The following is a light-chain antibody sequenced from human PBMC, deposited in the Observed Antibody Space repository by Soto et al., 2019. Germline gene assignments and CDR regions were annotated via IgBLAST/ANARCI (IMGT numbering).Light chain of an antibody. CDR1: SSDIGGYNY. CDR2: EVT. V-gene: IGLV2-14*01. Sequence: QSVLTQPASVSGSPGQSSTLSCTGTSSDIGGYNYVSWYQQHPGKAPKLIIYEVTNRPSGVSNRFSGSKSGNTASLTISGLQAEDEADYYCNSYTSSSTLVFGGGTKVTVL. J-gene: IGLJ3*02. CDR3: NSYTSSSTLV.